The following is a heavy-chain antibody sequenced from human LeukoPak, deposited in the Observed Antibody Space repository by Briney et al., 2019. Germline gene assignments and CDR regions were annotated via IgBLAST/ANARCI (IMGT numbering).Heavy chain of an antibody. CDR2: IRYDGSNK. D-gene: IGHD3-10*01. CDR1: GFTFSSYW. V-gene: IGHV3-30*02. J-gene: IGHJ3*02. CDR3: AKDMSHFRWFGESFGLDI. Sequence: GGSLRLSCAASGFTFSSYWMSWVRQAPGKGLEWVAFIRYDGSNKYYADSVKGRFTISRDNSKSTLYLQMNSLRAEDTAVYYCAKDMSHFRWFGESFGLDIWGQGTMVTVSS.